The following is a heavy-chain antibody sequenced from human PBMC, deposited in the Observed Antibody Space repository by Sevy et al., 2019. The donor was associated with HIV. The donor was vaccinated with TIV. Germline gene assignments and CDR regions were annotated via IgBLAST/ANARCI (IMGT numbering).Heavy chain of an antibody. CDR3: ARDGGYSIKWYPLY. D-gene: IGHD6-13*01. J-gene: IGHJ4*01. V-gene: IGHV3-30-3*01. Sequence: GGSLRLSCAASGFAFSSHAMHWVRQAPGKGLEWVATISYEGTETFYAASVGGRFTISRDKSKNMLSLQINSLRPEDKAVYYCARDGGYSIKWYPLYWGHGTLVTVSS. CDR2: ISYEGTET. CDR1: GFAFSSHA.